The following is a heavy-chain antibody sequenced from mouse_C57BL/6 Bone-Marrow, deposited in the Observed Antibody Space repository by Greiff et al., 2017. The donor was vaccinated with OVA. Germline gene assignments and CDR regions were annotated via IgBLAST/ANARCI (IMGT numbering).Heavy chain of an antibody. Sequence: ESGPGLVKPSQSLSLTCSVTGYSITSGYYWNWIRQFPGNKLEWMGYISYDGSNNYNPSLKNRISITRDTSKNQFFLKLNSVTTEDTATYYCARDPYGNFDYWGQGTTLTVSS. D-gene: IGHD1-1*02. CDR1: GYSITSGYY. CDR2: ISYDGSN. V-gene: IGHV3-6*01. CDR3: ARDPYGNFDY. J-gene: IGHJ2*01.